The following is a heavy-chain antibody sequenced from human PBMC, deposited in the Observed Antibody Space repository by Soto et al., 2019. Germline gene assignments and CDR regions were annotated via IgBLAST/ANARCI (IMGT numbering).Heavy chain of an antibody. V-gene: IGHV1-3*01. J-gene: IGHJ4*02. CDR3: ATLVVVAATREGGVFDY. CDR1: GYTFTSYA. Sequence: QVQLVQSGAEVKKPGASVKVSCKASGYTFTSYAMHWVRQAPGQRLEWMGWINAGNGNTKYSQKFQGRVTITRDTSPSTAYMELSSLRSEDTAVYYCATLVVVAATREGGVFDYWGQGTLVTVSS. D-gene: IGHD2-15*01. CDR2: INAGNGNT.